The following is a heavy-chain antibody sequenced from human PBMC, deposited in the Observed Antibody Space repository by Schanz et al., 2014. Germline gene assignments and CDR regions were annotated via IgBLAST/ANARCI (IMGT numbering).Heavy chain of an antibody. CDR2: IKTKTDGGTT. J-gene: IGHJ6*02. Sequence: EVQLVESGGGLVKPGGSLRLSCAASGFSFSDYSMSWVRQAPGKGLEWVGRIKTKTDGGTTDYAAPVKGRFTISRDDSTNTLYLQMNSLKTEDTAVYYCTTGGRRGYSHYFYGMDVWGQGTTVTVSS. CDR3: TTGGRRGYSHYFYGMDV. V-gene: IGHV3-15*01. D-gene: IGHD5-18*01. CDR1: GFSFSDYS.